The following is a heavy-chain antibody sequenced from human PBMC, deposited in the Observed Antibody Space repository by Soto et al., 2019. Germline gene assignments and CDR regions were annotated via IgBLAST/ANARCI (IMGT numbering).Heavy chain of an antibody. Sequence: QVQLQESGPGLVKPSGTLSLTCTVSGGSISTSNWWIWVRQPPGRGLEWIGEIYHSGSTYYNPSLKSRVTISVDESKNQFSLKLSSVPAADTAVYYCARGGGYSYGQPFDYWGQGTLVTVSS. CDR2: IYHSGST. CDR3: ARGGGYSYGQPFDY. CDR1: GGSISTSNW. V-gene: IGHV4-4*02. J-gene: IGHJ4*02. D-gene: IGHD5-18*01.